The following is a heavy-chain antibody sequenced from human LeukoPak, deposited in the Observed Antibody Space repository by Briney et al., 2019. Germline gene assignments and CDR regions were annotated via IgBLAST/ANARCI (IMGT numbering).Heavy chain of an antibody. D-gene: IGHD6-13*01. V-gene: IGHV4-4*07. J-gene: IGHJ4*02. Sequence: SETLSLTCTVSGGFISGYYWSWIRLPAGKGLEWIGYIYSSGSTNYNPSLKSRVTISVDTSKNQFSLKLSSVTAADTAVYYGARTNPPRYRSSSWYAGLDYWGQGTLVTVSS. CDR1: GGFISGYY. CDR3: ARTNPPRYRSSSWYAGLDY. CDR2: IYSSGST.